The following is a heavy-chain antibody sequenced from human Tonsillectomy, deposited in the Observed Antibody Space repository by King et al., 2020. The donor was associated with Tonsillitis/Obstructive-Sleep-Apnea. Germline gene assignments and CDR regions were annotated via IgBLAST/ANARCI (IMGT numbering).Heavy chain of an antibody. J-gene: IGHJ4*02. D-gene: IGHD3-16*01. CDR2: INTHGSVT. CDR3: ARALRGGFDY. Sequence: VQLVESGGGLVQPGGSLRLSCAASGFTFSSYWMHWVRQAPGKGLVWVSRINTHGSVTTYADSVKGRFTISRDNAKNTLYLQMNSLRAEDTAVYYWARALRGGFDYWGQGTLVTVSS. CDR1: GFTFSSYW. V-gene: IGHV3-74*01.